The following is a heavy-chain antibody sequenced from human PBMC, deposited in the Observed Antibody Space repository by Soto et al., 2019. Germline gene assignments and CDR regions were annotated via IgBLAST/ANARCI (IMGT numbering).Heavy chain of an antibody. J-gene: IGHJ6*02. Sequence: QVQLVESGGGVVQPGRSLRLSCAASGFTFSSYAIHWVRQAPGNGLEWVAVISYDGSNKYYADSVKGRFTISRDNSKNPLYLQMNSLRAEDTAVYNCARGMGSKHLTYGMDVWGQGTTVTVSS. CDR3: ARGMGSKHLTYGMDV. CDR2: ISYDGSNK. V-gene: IGHV3-30-3*01. D-gene: IGHD1-26*01. CDR1: GFTFSSYA.